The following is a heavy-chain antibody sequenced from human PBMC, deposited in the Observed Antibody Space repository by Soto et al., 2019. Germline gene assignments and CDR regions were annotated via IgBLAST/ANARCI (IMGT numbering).Heavy chain of an antibody. D-gene: IGHD1-20*01. Sequence: GGSLTLSRAASGFTFSSYALRWLRQAPWKWLEWVSANSGSGSSTYYADSVKGRFTISRDNSKNTLYLQMNSLRAEDTAVYYCAKDLDITGTDYSAQGPLVTVSS. V-gene: IGHV3-23*01. J-gene: IGHJ4*02. CDR1: GFTFSSYA. CDR3: AKDLDITGTDY. CDR2: NSGSGSST.